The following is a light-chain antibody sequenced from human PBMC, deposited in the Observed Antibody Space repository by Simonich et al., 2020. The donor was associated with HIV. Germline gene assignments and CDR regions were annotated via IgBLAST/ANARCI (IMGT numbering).Light chain of an antibody. Sequence: DIVMTQSPDSLAVSLGERATINCKSSQSVLYSSNNKDYLAWYQQKPGPPPNLLIYWASTRESGVPDRFSGSGSETDFTLTISSLHAEDVAVYYCQQYYITPHTFGQGTKVEIK. V-gene: IGKV4-1*01. CDR3: QQYYITPHT. J-gene: IGKJ1*01. CDR1: QSVLYSSNNKDY. CDR2: WAS.